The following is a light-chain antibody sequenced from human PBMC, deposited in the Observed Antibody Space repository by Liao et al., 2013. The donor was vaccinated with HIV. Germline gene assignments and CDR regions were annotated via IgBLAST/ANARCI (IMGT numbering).Light chain of an antibody. CDR3: QVWDSSSDHPYV. CDR2: KDS. J-gene: IGLJ1*01. Sequence: SYELTQPPSVSVSPGQTARITCSGDALPKQYAYWYQQRPGQAPVVLIYKDSERPSGIPERFSGSNSGNTATLTISRVEAGDEADYYCQVWDSSSDHPYVFGTGTKVTVL. V-gene: IGLV3-25*02. CDR1: ALPKQY.